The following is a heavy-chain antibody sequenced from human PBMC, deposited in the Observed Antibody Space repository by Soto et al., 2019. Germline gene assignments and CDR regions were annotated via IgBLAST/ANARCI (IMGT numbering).Heavy chain of an antibody. J-gene: IGHJ4*02. Sequence: EVQLVESGGGLNQPGGSLRLSCVASGFNVSSDYMNWVRQAPGKGLEWVSVLSTTGFTSYADSVKGRFTISSDSSKNTLYLQMNSLRVEDTAVYYCVRDSETSSSWSLDYWGQGVLVTVSS. V-gene: IGHV3-53*01. CDR1: GFNVSSDY. D-gene: IGHD6-13*01. CDR3: VRDSETSSSWSLDY. CDR2: LSTTGFT.